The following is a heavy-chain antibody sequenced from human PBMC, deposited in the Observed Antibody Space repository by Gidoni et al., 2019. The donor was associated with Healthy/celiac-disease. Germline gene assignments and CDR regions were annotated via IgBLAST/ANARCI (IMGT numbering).Heavy chain of an antibody. CDR1: GGTFSSYS. V-gene: IGHV1-69*06. J-gene: IGHJ6*02. D-gene: IGHD1-26*01. CDR2: IIPIFGTA. Sequence: QVQLVQSGAEVKKSGSSVKVSCKASGGTFSSYSLSWVRQAPGQGLEWMGGIIPIFGTANYAQKFQGRVTITADKSTSTAYMELSSLRSEDTAVYYCARTPFDSGSYYHYYGMDVWGQGTTVTVSS. CDR3: ARTPFDSGSYYHYYGMDV.